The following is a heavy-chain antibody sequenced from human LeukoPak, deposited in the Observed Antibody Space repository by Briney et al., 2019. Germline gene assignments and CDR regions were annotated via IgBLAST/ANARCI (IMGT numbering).Heavy chain of an antibody. CDR2: INPNSGAT. V-gene: IGHV1-2*02. Sequence: ASVRVSCKASGYTFTGYYMHWVRQAPGQGLEWMGWINPNSGATNYAQKFQGRVTMTRDTSISTAYMELSRLRSDDTAVYYCARGATSAAATGRWFDPWGQGTLVTVSS. D-gene: IGHD6-13*01. CDR1: GYTFTGYY. J-gene: IGHJ5*02. CDR3: ARGATSAAATGRWFDP.